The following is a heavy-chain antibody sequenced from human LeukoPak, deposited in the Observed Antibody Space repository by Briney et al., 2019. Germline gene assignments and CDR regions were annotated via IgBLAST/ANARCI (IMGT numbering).Heavy chain of an antibody. CDR1: GGTFSSYA. V-gene: IGHV1-69*13. J-gene: IGHJ6*03. CDR3: ARDGGDYGDYYYYYMDV. D-gene: IGHD4-17*01. CDR2: IIPIFGTA. Sequence: GASVKVSCKASGGTFSSYAISWVRQAPGQGLEWMGGIIPIFGTANYAQKFQGRVTITADESTSTAYMELSSLRSEDTAVYYCARDGGDYGDYYYYYMDVWGKGTTVTVSS.